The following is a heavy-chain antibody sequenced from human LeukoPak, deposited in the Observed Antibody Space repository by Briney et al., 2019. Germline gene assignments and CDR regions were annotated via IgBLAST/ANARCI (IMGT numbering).Heavy chain of an antibody. CDR1: GYTFTDSY. Sequence: ASVKVSCKASGYTFTDSYMHWVRQAPGQGLEWMGWINPNSGGTNYAQKFQGRVTMTRDTSISTAYMELSRLRSDDTAVYYCARDPFGYSYGLNWFDPWGQGTLVTVSS. CDR3: ARDPFGYSYGLNWFDP. V-gene: IGHV1-2*02. CDR2: INPNSGGT. J-gene: IGHJ5*02. D-gene: IGHD5-18*01.